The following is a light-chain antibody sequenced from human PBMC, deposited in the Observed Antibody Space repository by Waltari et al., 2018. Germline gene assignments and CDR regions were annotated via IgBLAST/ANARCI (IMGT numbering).Light chain of an antibody. CDR2: DAS. CDR3: QKYGTLPAT. V-gene: IGKV3-20*01. Sequence: DIFLTQSPGTLSLSPGEGATLSCRASQSISRFLAWYQQKPGQAPRLLIYDASTRATGIPDRFSGSGSGTDFSLTIRRLEPEDFAVYYCQKYGTLPATFGQGTKVEIK. J-gene: IGKJ1*01. CDR1: QSISRF.